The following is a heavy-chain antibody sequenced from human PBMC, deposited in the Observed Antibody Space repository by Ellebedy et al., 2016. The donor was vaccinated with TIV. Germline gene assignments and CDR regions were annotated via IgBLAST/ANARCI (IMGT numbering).Heavy chain of an antibody. D-gene: IGHD6-13*01. CDR2: IGSAGDT. Sequence: GESLKISCAASGFTFSSHDMHWVRQGTGKGLEWVSAIGSAGDTSDSGSVKGRFTISRENGKNSVYLQMNSLRAEDTAVYYCARASAGLDYWGQGTLVTVSS. CDR3: ARASAGLDY. J-gene: IGHJ4*02. V-gene: IGHV3-13*01. CDR1: GFTFSSHD.